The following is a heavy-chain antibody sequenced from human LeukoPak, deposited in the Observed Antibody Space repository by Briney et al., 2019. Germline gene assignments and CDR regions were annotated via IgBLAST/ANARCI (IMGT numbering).Heavy chain of an antibody. J-gene: IGHJ4*02. CDR1: GYTFTSYY. V-gene: IGHV1-46*01. CDR3: ARDMQQLDPEDY. Sequence: GASVKVSCKASGYTFTSYYMHWVRQAPGQGLEWMGIINPSGGSTSYAQKFQGRVTMTRDTSTSTVYKELSSLRSEDTAVYYCARDMQQLDPEDYWGQGTLVTVSS. CDR2: INPSGGST. D-gene: IGHD6-13*01.